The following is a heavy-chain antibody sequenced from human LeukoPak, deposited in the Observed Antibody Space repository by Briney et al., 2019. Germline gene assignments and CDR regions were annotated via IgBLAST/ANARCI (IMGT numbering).Heavy chain of an antibody. D-gene: IGHD3-22*01. CDR3: ASYNYYGTSGYDY. CDR1: GGSISSGDYY. V-gene: IGHV4-30-4*01. J-gene: IGHJ4*02. CDR2: IYYSGDT. Sequence: PSQTPSLTCTVSGGSISSGDYYWSWIRQPPGKGLEWIGYIYYSGDTYYNPSLKSRVTMSVDTSKNQFSLKLSSVTAADTAVYYCASYNYYGTSGYDYWGQGTLVTVSS.